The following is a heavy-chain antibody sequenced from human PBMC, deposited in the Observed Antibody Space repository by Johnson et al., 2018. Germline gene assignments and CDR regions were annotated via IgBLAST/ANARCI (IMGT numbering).Heavy chain of an antibody. V-gene: IGHV3-11*01. CDR3: AAWSGDSRDLEH. CDR1: GFPLSDYY. J-gene: IGHJ1*01. D-gene: IGHD3-3*01. Sequence: QVQLVESGGALVEPGGSLRLSCAASGFPLSDYYLSWIRQAPGKGLDWVAYSSRAGPIYYGDSVRGRFTISRDNAKNSLYLQRNNLRAEDTAVYFCAAWSGDSRDLEHWGQGTLVTVSS. CDR2: SSRAGPI.